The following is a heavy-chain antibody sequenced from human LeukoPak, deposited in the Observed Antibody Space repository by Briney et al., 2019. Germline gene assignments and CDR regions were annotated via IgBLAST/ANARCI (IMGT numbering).Heavy chain of an antibody. CDR2: ISYEGSDK. CDR1: GFTFSSYA. V-gene: IGHV3-30*04. J-gene: IGHJ5*02. CDR3: AKSKIPAAVIPFDP. D-gene: IGHD6-13*01. Sequence: PGGSLRLSCTASGFTFSSYAMHWVRRAPGKGLEWGAFISYEGSDKYYADSVKGRFTISRDNSKNTVYLQMNSLRPEDTAVYYCAKSKIPAAVIPFDPWGQGSLVTVSS.